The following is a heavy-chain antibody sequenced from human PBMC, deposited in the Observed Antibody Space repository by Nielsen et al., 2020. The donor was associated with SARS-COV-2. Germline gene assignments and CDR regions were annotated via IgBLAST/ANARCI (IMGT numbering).Heavy chain of an antibody. CDR3: ARDGAVGELVRNYYYYGMDV. CDR1: GFTFSSYG. J-gene: IGHJ6*02. Sequence: GESLKISCAASGFTFSSYGMHWVRQAPGKGLEWVAVIWYDGSNKYYADSVKGRFTISRDNSKNTLYLQMNSLRAEDTAVYYCARDGAVGELVRNYYYYGMDVWGQGTTVTVSS. D-gene: IGHD6-6*01. V-gene: IGHV3-33*01. CDR2: IWYDGSNK.